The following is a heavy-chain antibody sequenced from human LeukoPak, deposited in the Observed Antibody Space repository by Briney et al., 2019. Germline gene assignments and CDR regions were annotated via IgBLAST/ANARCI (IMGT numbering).Heavy chain of an antibody. CDR3: ARVWDNYYDSSGYFGY. V-gene: IGHV3-21*01. Sequence: GGSLRLSWAASGFTFSSYSMNWVRQAPGKGLEWVSSISSSSSYLYYADSVKGRFTISRDNAKNTLYLQMNSLKAEDTAVYYCARVWDNYYDSSGYFGYWGQGTLVTVSS. D-gene: IGHD3-22*01. CDR2: ISSSSSYL. J-gene: IGHJ4*02. CDR1: GFTFSSYS.